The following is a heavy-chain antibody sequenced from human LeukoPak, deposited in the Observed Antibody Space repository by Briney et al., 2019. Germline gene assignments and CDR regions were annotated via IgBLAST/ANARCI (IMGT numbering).Heavy chain of an antibody. CDR1: GFTFSDSP. CDR3: ATPESGDYSDLQQ. CDR2: ITTKGNNYAT. V-gene: IGHV3-73*01. D-gene: IGHD1-26*01. Sequence: PGGSLRLSCAASGFTFSDSPIHWVRQTSGRGLEWIGRITTKGNNYATVYGASVKGKFTISRDDSRKTAYLQMNSLEIEDTAVYYCATPESGDYSDLQQWGQGTLVTVPS. J-gene: IGHJ1*01.